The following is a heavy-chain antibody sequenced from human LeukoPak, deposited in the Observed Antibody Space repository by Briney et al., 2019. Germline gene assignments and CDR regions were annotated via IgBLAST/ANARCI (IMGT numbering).Heavy chain of an antibody. CDR3: ARSDHYYYYMDV. CDR2: INPNSGGT. Sequence: ASVKVSCKASGYTFTGHYMHWVRQAPGQGLEWMGRINPNSGGTNYAQKFQGRVTMTRDTSISTAYMELSRLRSDDTAVYYCARSDHYYYYMDVWGKGTTVTVSS. J-gene: IGHJ6*03. CDR1: GYTFTGHY. V-gene: IGHV1-2*06.